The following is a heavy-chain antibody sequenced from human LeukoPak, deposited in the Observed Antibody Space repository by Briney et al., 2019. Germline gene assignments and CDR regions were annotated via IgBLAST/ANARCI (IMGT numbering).Heavy chain of an antibody. CDR1: GSGFTFGNFA. CDR2: ISGSGYYT. CDR3: AKDGSRGDYQFYFYMDV. Sequence: PGGSLRLSCEVSGSGFTFGNFAMSWVRQAPGKGLEWVSGISGSGYYTYYADSVKGRFTISRDNSKNTVYIQINSLRAEDTAVYYCAKDGSRGDYQFYFYMDVWGKGTTVTVSS. J-gene: IGHJ6*03. D-gene: IGHD2-2*01. V-gene: IGHV3-23*01.